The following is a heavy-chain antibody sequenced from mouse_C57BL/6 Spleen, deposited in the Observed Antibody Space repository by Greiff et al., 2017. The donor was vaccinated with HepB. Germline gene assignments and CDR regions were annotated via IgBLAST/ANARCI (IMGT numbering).Heavy chain of an antibody. CDR3: ARSLVTPYYAMDY. Sequence: QVQLKQSGAELVRPGSSVKLSCKASGYTFTSYWMHWVKQRPIQGLEWIGNIDPSDSETHYNQKFKDKATLTVDKSSSTAYMQLSSLTSEDSAVYYCARSLVTPYYAMDYWGQGTSVTVSS. D-gene: IGHD2-5*01. V-gene: IGHV1-52*01. J-gene: IGHJ4*01. CDR2: IDPSDSET. CDR1: GYTFTSYW.